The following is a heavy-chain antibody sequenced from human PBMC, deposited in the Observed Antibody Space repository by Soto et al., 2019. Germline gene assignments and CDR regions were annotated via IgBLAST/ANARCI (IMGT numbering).Heavy chain of an antibody. CDR3: ARDAQILTGYYGLDY. CDR1: CGSISSGGYY. Sequence: QVQLQESGPGLEKPSQTLSITCTVSCGSISSGGYYWSWIRQPPGKGLEWIGYIYYSGSTYYTPSIKSRVTLSVDTSKNQFSLKLSSVTAADTAVYYCARDAQILTGYYGLDYWCEGTLVTVS. D-gene: IGHD3-9*01. J-gene: IGHJ4*02. V-gene: IGHV4-31*03. CDR2: IYYSGST.